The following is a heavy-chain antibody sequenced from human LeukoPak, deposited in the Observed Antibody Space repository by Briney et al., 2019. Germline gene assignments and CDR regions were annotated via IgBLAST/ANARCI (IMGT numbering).Heavy chain of an antibody. CDR3: AKAPRRPHEWELLDYYYYYMDV. Sequence: GGSLRLSCAASGFTFSSYGMSWVRQAPGKGLEWVSAISGSGGSTYYADSVKGRFTISRDNSKNTLYLQMNSLRAEDTAVYYCAKAPRRPHEWELLDYYYYYMDVWGKGTTVTVSS. CDR1: GFTFSSYG. V-gene: IGHV3-23*01. J-gene: IGHJ6*03. CDR2: ISGSGGST. D-gene: IGHD1-26*01.